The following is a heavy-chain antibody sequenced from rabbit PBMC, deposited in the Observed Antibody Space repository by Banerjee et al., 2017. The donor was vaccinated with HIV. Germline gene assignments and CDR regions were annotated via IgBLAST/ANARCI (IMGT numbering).Heavy chain of an antibody. V-gene: IGHV1S40*01. CDR3: ARGIAGDYVFARDFAL. D-gene: IGHD2-1*01. J-gene: IGHJ4*01. Sequence: QSLEESGGDLVKPGASLTLTCTASGIDIIYYHMCWVRQAPGKGLEWIACIGGGASGSTYYATWAKGRFTVSKASSTTVTLQMTSLTAADTATYFCARGIAGDYVFARDFALWGPGTLVTVS. CDR1: GIDIIYYH. CDR2: IGGGASGST.